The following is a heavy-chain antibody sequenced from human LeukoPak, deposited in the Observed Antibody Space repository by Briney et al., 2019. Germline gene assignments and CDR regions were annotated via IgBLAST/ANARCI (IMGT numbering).Heavy chain of an antibody. D-gene: IGHD3-10*01. CDR1: GFSFSSYW. Sequence: PGGSLRLSCAASGFSFSSYWMHWVRQVPGKGLVWVSHINSDESYTSYADSVKGRFTISRENAKNTLYLQMNSLRAEGTAVYYCAVPGPPFGSGSYFAFDIWGEGTMVTVSS. CDR2: INSDESYT. V-gene: IGHV3-74*01. J-gene: IGHJ3*02. CDR3: AVPGPPFGSGSYFAFDI.